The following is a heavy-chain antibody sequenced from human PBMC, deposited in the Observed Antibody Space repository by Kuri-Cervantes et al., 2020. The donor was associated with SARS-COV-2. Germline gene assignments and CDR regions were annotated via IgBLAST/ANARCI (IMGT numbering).Heavy chain of an antibody. Sequence: ASVKVSCKASGYTFISYYMHWVRQAPGQGLEWMGIINPSGGSTSYAQKFQGRVTMTRDTSTSTVYMELSSLRSEDTAVYYCARSTAGYSSSWYTDYWGQGTLVTVSS. D-gene: IGHD6-13*01. CDR3: ARSTAGYSSSWYTDY. CDR1: GYTFISYY. J-gene: IGHJ4*02. CDR2: INPSGGST. V-gene: IGHV1-46*03.